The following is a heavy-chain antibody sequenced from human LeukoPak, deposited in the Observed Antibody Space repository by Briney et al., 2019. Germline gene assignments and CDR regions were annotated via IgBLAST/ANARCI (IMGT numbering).Heavy chain of an antibody. CDR3: ARDPFWSGYYGLYYYYYMDV. Sequence: ASVKVSCKASGYTFTSYDINWVRQATGQGLEWMGWMNPNSGNTGYAQKFKGRVTMTRNTSISTAYMELSSLRSEDPAVYYCARDPFWSGYYGLYYYYYMDVWGKGTTVTVSS. CDR2: MNPNSGNT. J-gene: IGHJ6*03. V-gene: IGHV1-8*01. CDR1: GYTFTSYD. D-gene: IGHD3-3*01.